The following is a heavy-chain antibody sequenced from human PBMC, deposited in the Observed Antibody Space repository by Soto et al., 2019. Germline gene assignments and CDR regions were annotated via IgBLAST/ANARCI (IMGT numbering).Heavy chain of an antibody. V-gene: IGHV4-30-2*01. CDR2: IYHSGST. CDR3: AKWNSNWFDP. Sequence: QLQLQESGSGLVKPSQTLSLTCTVSGGSITSSGYSWSWIRQPPGKGLEWIGYIYHSGSTFYNPSLKSRVTLSVDRSKDQFSLKLNSVTAADTAVYYCAKWNSNWFDPWGQGTLVTVS. J-gene: IGHJ5*02. D-gene: IGHD1-7*01. CDR1: GGSITSSGYS.